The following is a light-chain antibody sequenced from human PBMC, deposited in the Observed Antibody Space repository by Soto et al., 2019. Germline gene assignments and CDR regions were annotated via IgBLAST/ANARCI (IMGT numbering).Light chain of an antibody. V-gene: IGKV3-11*01. CDR1: QSVRTY. J-gene: IGKJ4*01. CDR3: QQRSSWPLT. CDR2: DTF. Sequence: EIVLTQSPATLSLSPGERATLSCRASQSVRTYLAWYQQKPGQAPRLLIYDTFNRATGIPARFSGSGSGTDFTLTITSLEPEDLAVYYCQQRSSWPLTFGGGTKVEIK.